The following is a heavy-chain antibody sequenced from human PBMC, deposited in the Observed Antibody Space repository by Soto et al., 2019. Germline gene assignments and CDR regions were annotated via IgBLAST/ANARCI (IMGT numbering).Heavy chain of an antibody. V-gene: IGHV4-59*12. Sequence: SETLSLTCTVSGGSISSYYWSWIRQPPGKGLGWIGYIYYSGSTNYNPSLKSRVTISVDTSKNQFSLKLSSVTAADTAVYYCARGSTVAAILFDYWGQGTLVTVSS. D-gene: IGHD2-15*01. CDR1: GGSISSYY. CDR3: ARGSTVAAILFDY. CDR2: IYYSGST. J-gene: IGHJ4*02.